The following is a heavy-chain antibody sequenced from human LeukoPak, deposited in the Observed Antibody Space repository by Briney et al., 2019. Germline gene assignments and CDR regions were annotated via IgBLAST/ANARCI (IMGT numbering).Heavy chain of an antibody. CDR3: ARDVSGSYTFDY. Sequence: GGSLRLSCEASGFTFSAHGIHWVRQAPGKGLEWVALISYDGSKKHYAGSVKGRFTISRDNSKNALYLQMNSLKTEDTAVYYCARDVSGSYTFDYWGQGTLVTASS. V-gene: IGHV3-30*04. CDR2: ISYDGSKK. J-gene: IGHJ4*02. D-gene: IGHD1-26*01. CDR1: GFTFSAHG.